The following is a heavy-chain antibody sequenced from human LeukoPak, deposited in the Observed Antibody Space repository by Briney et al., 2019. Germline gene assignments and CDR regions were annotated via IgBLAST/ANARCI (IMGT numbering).Heavy chain of an antibody. CDR1: GYTLTELS. Sequence: VASVKASCKVSGYTLTELSMHWVRQAPGKGHEWMGGFDPEDGETIYAQKFQGRVTMTEDTSTDTAYMELSSLRSEDTAVYYCATLDQLRFDYWGQGTLVTVSS. CDR2: FDPEDGET. CDR3: ATLDQLRFDY. J-gene: IGHJ4*02. D-gene: IGHD2-2*01. V-gene: IGHV1-24*01.